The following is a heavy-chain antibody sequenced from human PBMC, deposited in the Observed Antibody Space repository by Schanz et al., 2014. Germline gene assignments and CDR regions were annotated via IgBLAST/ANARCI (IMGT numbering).Heavy chain of an antibody. Sequence: EVQLVESGGGLVQPGGSLRLSCAASGFTVSSNYMSWVRQAPGKGLEWVSVIYTSGSTYYADSVRGRFTFSRDNSKNTLYLQMNSLRAEDTAVYYCARDPDNLYGSGREPWFFDLWGRGTLVTVSS. CDR2: IYTSGST. CDR1: GFTVSSNY. D-gene: IGHD3-10*01. J-gene: IGHJ2*01. V-gene: IGHV3-66*01. CDR3: ARDPDNLYGSGREPWFFDL.